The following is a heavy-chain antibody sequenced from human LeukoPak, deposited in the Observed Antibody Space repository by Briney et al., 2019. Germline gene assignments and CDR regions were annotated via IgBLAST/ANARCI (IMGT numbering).Heavy chain of an antibody. D-gene: IGHD3-3*02. CDR3: ANSLAPEQNDAFDI. CDR2: INHSGST. CDR1: GYSISSGYY. Sequence: SETLSLTCTVSGYSISSGYYWGWIRQPPGKGLEWIGEINHSGSTNYNPSLKSRVTISVDTSKNQFSLKLSSVTAADTAVYYCANSLAPEQNDAFDIWGQGTMVTVSS. J-gene: IGHJ3*02. V-gene: IGHV4-38-2*02.